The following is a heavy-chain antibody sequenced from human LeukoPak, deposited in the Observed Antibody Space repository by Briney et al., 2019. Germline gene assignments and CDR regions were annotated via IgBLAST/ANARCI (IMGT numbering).Heavy chain of an antibody. CDR3: ARIPNYGYFDY. CDR2: MYYGGST. J-gene: IGHJ4*02. D-gene: IGHD1-7*01. CDR1: GGSISSYY. Sequence: PSETLSLTCSVSGGSISSYYWTWIRQPPGKGLEWIGYMYYGGSTYYNPSLKSRVTISVDTSKNQFSLKLSSVTAADTAVYYCARIPNYGYFDYWGQGTLVTVSS. V-gene: IGHV4-59*01.